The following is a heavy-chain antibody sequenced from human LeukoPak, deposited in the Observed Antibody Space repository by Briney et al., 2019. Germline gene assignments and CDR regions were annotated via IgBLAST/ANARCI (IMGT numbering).Heavy chain of an antibody. D-gene: IGHD6-13*01. CDR1: GFTFSSYA. CDR3: AKDLSPDPDSSSWYTLGPYFDY. Sequence: PGGSLRLSCAASGFTFSSYAMSWVRQAPGKGLEWVPAISGSGGSTYYADSVKGRFTISRDNSKNTLYLQMNSLRAEDTAVYYCAKDLSPDPDSSSWYTLGPYFDYWGQGTLVTVSS. CDR2: ISGSGGST. J-gene: IGHJ4*02. V-gene: IGHV3-23*01.